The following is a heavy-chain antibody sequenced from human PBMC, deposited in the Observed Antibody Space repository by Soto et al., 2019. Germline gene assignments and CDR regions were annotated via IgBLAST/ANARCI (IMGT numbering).Heavy chain of an antibody. D-gene: IGHD2-21*02. Sequence: VQLVQSGVEVKKTGSSVKVSCQASGGTFNKFAFSWVRQAPGQGFEWMGGIIPVFRSANYAQRFRGRITITADEYTSTVYLYLNDLRSDDTAVYYCARRYCASDNCPLFYYFVDLWGLGTTVTVSS. CDR1: GGTFNKFA. CDR2: IIPVFRSA. J-gene: IGHJ6*02. V-gene: IGHV1-69*01. CDR3: ARRYCASDNCPLFYYFVDL.